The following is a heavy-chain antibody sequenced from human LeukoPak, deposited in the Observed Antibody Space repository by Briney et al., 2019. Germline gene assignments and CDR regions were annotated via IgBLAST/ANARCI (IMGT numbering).Heavy chain of an antibody. Sequence: PSETLSLTCTVSGGSISSSSYYWGWIRQPPGKGLEWIGSIYYSGSTYYNPSLKSRVTISVDTSKNQFSLKLSSVTAADTAVCYCAPSPYYDFWSGYPNWFDPWGQGTLVTVSS. J-gene: IGHJ5*02. V-gene: IGHV4-39*01. CDR1: GGSISSSSYY. CDR2: IYYSGST. CDR3: APSPYYDFWSGYPNWFDP. D-gene: IGHD3-3*01.